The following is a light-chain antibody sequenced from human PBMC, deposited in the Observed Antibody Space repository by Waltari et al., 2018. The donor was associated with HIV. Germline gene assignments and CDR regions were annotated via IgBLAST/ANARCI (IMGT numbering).Light chain of an antibody. V-gene: IGLV3-21*01. CDR3: QVWDTSLNEIV. J-gene: IGLJ2*01. Sequence: LTQPPSVSAAPGATARITCGRVNIGRKSVHWYQQKPGQAPLVVMDDDKDRPPGIPDRFSGTNFGSTATLTISRVEAGDEADYYCQVWDTSLNEIVFGGGTKLTVL. CDR2: DDK. CDR1: NIGRKS.